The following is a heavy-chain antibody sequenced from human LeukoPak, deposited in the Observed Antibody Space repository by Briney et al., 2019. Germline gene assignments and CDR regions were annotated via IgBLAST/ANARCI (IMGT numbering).Heavy chain of an antibody. Sequence: GGSLRLSCAASGFTFSSYSMNWVRQAPGKGLEWVSSISSSSSYIYYADSVKGRFTISRDNAKNSLYLQMNSLRAEDTAVYYCARDRGDHYYYYYYYMDVWGKGTTVTVSS. CDR1: GFTFSSYS. J-gene: IGHJ6*03. D-gene: IGHD4-17*01. CDR2: ISSSSSYI. V-gene: IGHV3-21*01. CDR3: ARDRGDHYYYYYYYMDV.